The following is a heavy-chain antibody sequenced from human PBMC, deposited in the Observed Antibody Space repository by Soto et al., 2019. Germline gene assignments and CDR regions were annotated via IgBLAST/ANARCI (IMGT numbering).Heavy chain of an antibody. CDR1: GYTFTGYY. CDR3: ARVYSSSWTRNYYYGMDV. J-gene: IGHJ6*02. D-gene: IGHD6-13*01. Sequence: QVPLVQSGAEVKKPGASVKVSCKASGYTFTGYYMHWVRQAPGQGLEWMGWINPNSGGTNYAQKFQGRVTMTRDTSISTAYMELSRLRSDDTAVYYCARVYSSSWTRNYYYGMDVWGQGTTVTVSS. V-gene: IGHV1-2*02. CDR2: INPNSGGT.